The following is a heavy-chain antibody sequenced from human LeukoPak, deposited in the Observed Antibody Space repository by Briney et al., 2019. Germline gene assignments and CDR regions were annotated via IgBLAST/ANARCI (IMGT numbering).Heavy chain of an antibody. CDR1: GFTFSSYG. D-gene: IGHD1-26*01. J-gene: IGHJ3*02. CDR2: ISYDGSNK. Sequence: QPGGSLRLSCAASGFTFSSYGMHWVRQAPGKGLEWVAVISYDGSNKYYADSVKGRFTISRDNSKNTLYLQMNSLRAEDTAVYYCAKPKVAGPWGDAFDIWGQGTMVTVSS. V-gene: IGHV3-30*18. CDR3: AKPKVAGPWGDAFDI.